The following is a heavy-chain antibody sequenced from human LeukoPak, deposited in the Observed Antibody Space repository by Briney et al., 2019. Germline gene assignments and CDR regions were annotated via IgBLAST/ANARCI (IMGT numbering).Heavy chain of an antibody. CDR3: ARDGSLNYDILTGHGSD. D-gene: IGHD3-9*01. CDR1: GYTFTSYG. J-gene: IGHJ4*02. Sequence: ASVKVSCKASGYTFTSYGISWVRQAPGQGLEWMGWISAYNGNTNYAQKLQGRVTMTTDTSTSTAYMELRSLRSDDTAVYYCARDGSLNYDILTGHGSDWGQGTLVTVSS. V-gene: IGHV1-18*01. CDR2: ISAYNGNT.